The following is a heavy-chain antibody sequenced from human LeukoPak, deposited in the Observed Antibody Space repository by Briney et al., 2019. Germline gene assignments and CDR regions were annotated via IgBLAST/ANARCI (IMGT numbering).Heavy chain of an antibody. V-gene: IGHV4-59*01. D-gene: IGHD1-26*01. Sequence: SETLSLTCTVSGGSISSYYWSWIRQPPGKGLEWIGYIYYSGSTNYNPCLKSRVTISVDTSKNQFSLKLSSVTAADTAVYYCARDGVGAKVGAFDIWGQGTMVTVSS. CDR1: GGSISSYY. CDR2: IYYSGST. J-gene: IGHJ3*02. CDR3: ARDGVGAKVGAFDI.